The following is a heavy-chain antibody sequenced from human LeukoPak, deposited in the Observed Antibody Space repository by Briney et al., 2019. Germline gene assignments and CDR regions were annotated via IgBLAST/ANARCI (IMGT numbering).Heavy chain of an antibody. V-gene: IGHV4-59*01. D-gene: IGHD4-17*01. CDR1: GGSISSYY. Sequence: SETLSLTCTVSGGSISSYYWSWIRRPPGKGLEWIGYIYYSGSTNYNPSLKSRVTISVDTSKNQFSLKLSSVTAADTAVYYCARHYGDYVGYDYWGQGTLVTVSS. J-gene: IGHJ4*02. CDR3: ARHYGDYVGYDY. CDR2: IYYSGST.